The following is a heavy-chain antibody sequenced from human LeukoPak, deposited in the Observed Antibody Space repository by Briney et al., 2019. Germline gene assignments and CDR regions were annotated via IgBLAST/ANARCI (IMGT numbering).Heavy chain of an antibody. V-gene: IGHV3-48*01. D-gene: IGHD6-25*01. Sequence: GGSLRLSCAASGFTFSNFDMNWVRQAPGKGLEWISYISGTSATIYYADSVKGRFTISRDNAKNSLYLQMNSLRVEDTAVYYCARDSSAGSSGFWGQGTLVTVSS. CDR2: ISGTSATI. CDR1: GFTFSNFD. J-gene: IGHJ4*02. CDR3: ARDSSAGSSGF.